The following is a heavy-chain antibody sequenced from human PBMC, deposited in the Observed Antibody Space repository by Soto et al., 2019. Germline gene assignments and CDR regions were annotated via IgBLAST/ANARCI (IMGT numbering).Heavy chain of an antibody. J-gene: IGHJ6*02. CDR2: IIPIFGTA. CDR3: ARSYNWNYVSYYYYGMDV. CDR1: GGTFSSYA. D-gene: IGHD1-7*01. V-gene: IGHV1-69*06. Sequence: SVKVSCKASGGTFSSYAISWVRQAPGQGLEWMGGIIPIFGTANYAQKFQGRVTITADKSTSTAYMELSSLRSEDTAVYYCARSYNWNYVSYYYYGMDVWGQGTTVTVSS.